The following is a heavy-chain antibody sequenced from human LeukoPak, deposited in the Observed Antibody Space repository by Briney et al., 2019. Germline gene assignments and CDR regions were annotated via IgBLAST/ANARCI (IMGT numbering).Heavy chain of an antibody. J-gene: IGHJ4*02. CDR1: GFTFTNAW. Sequence: GGSLRLSCVASGFTFTNAWMSWVRQAPGKGLEWVGRIKSKTNGGTTDYAAPVKGRFTISRDDSKNTLYLQMNSLRAEDTAVYYCARDLSDYGSGTYYFDYWGQGTLVTVSS. V-gene: IGHV3-15*01. CDR2: IKSKTNGGTT. CDR3: ARDLSDYGSGTYYFDY. D-gene: IGHD3-10*01.